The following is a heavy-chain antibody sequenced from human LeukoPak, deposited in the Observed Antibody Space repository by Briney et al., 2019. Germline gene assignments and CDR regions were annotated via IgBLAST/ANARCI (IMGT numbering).Heavy chain of an antibody. V-gene: IGHV3-64*01. J-gene: IGHJ2*01. D-gene: IGHD2-2*02. Sequence: PTGGSLRLSCAASGFTFSSYAMHWVRQAPGKGLEYVSSIRTNGGSTYYANSVKGRFTISRDNSKNTLYLQMGSLRAEDMAVYYCARGLRDCTSTSCFTHWYFDLWGRGTLVTVSS. CDR1: GFTFSSYA. CDR3: ARGLRDCTSTSCFTHWYFDL. CDR2: IRTNGGST.